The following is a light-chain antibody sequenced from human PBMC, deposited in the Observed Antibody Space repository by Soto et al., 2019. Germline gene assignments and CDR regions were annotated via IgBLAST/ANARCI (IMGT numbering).Light chain of an antibody. V-gene: IGKV3-15*01. CDR3: QQDNNWPLP. CDR2: GAS. J-gene: IGKJ4*01. CDR1: QSVSSN. Sequence: ETVMTQSPATLSVSPGERATLSCRASQSVSSNLAWYQQRPGQAPRLLIYGASTRAAGIPARFSGSGSGTEFTLTSSRLQSEDFAVYYCQQDNNWPLPFGGGTKVEIK.